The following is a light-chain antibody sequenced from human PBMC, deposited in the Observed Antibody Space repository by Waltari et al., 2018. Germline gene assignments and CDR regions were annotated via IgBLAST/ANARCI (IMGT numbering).Light chain of an antibody. J-gene: IGKJ4*01. Sequence: EIVLPQSPGTLSLSPGESATLSCRASQSVSSTKLAWYQQKPGQAPRLLIYDTSSRPTGITDMFSGSGSGTDCTLTIRRLEPEDFALFYCQQYDTSPLTFGGGTKVEIK. V-gene: IGKV3-20*01. CDR2: DTS. CDR1: QSVSSTK. CDR3: QQYDTSPLT.